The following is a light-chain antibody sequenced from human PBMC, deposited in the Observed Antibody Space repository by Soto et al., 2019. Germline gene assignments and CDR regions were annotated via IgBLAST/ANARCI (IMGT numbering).Light chain of an antibody. Sequence: SYELTQPPSVSVAPGQTATINCGGNNIGSKGVQWYQQKPGQAPVLVVYDDSDRPSGIPERFSGSNSGNTATLTISRVEAEDEADYYCQVWDTSSDHVVFGGGTKLTVL. CDR2: DDS. V-gene: IGLV3-21*02. CDR3: QVWDTSSDHVV. CDR1: NIGSKG. J-gene: IGLJ2*01.